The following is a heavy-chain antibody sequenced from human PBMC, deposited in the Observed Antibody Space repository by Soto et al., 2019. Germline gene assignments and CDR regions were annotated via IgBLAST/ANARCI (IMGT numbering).Heavy chain of an antibody. J-gene: IGHJ5*02. D-gene: IGHD3-3*01. CDR1: GFTFSTYV. V-gene: IGHV3-23*01. Sequence: EVQLLESGGGLVQPGGSLRLSCAASGFTFSTYVMVWVRQAPGKGLEWVSAIGGSGGSTYYADSVQGRFTITRDNSKNTLYLQMNSLRAEDTAVYYCAKDRQAYDFRSGDYGDWFDPWGQGTLVTVSS. CDR3: AKDRQAYDFRSGDYGDWFDP. CDR2: IGGSGGST.